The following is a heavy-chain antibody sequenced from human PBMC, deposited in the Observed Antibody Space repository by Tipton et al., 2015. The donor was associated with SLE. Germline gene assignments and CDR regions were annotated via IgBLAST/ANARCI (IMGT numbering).Heavy chain of an antibody. CDR3: ARDKKAPSYYYYYMDV. Sequence: GLVKPSQTLSLTCTVSGGSISSYYWSWIRQPPGKGLEWIGYIYYSGSTNYNPSLKSRVTISVDTSKNQFSLKLSSVTAADTAAYYCARDKKAPSYYYYYMDVWGKGTTVTVSS. J-gene: IGHJ6*03. CDR2: IYYSGST. V-gene: IGHV4-59*01. CDR1: GGSISSYY.